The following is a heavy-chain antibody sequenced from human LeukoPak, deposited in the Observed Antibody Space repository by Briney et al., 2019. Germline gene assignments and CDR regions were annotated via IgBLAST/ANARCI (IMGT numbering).Heavy chain of an antibody. CDR3: ARDGRYSPIFPSSYFDY. Sequence: GGSLRLSCAASGFTFSSYSMNWVRQAPGKGLEWVSYISSSSSTIYYADSVKGRFTISRDNAKNSLYLQMNSLRAEDTAVYYCARDGRYSPIFPSSYFDYWGQGTLVTVSS. CDR2: ISSSSSTI. J-gene: IGHJ4*02. D-gene: IGHD5-18*01. V-gene: IGHV3-48*01. CDR1: GFTFSSYS.